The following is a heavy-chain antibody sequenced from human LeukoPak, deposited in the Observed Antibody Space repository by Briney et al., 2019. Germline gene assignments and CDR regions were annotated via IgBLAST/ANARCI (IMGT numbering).Heavy chain of an antibody. Sequence: GESLKISCKGSGYSFTSYWIGWVRQMPWKGLEWMAIIYPGDSDTRYSPSFQGQVTISADKSISTAYLQWSSLKASDTAMYYCARRRILTGYYYYFDYWGQGTLVTVSS. D-gene: IGHD3-9*01. V-gene: IGHV5-51*01. CDR2: IYPGDSDT. CDR1: GYSFTSYW. CDR3: ARRRILTGYYYYFDY. J-gene: IGHJ4*02.